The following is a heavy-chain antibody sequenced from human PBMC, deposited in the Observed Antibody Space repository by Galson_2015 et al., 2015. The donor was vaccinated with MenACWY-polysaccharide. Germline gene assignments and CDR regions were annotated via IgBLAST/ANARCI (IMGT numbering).Heavy chain of an antibody. V-gene: IGHV3-30*03. CDR1: GLTFRSSG. J-gene: IGHJ3*02. CDR3: ARESNKIVFHAFDI. D-gene: IGHD3-10*02. Sequence: SLRLSCAASGLTFRSSGMHWVRQAPGKGLEWVALIQTVGSATAYADTVKGRFTISRDNSKNTLYLEMNSLRAEDTVVYYCARESNKIVFHAFDIWGQGTMVTVSS. CDR2: IQTVGSAT.